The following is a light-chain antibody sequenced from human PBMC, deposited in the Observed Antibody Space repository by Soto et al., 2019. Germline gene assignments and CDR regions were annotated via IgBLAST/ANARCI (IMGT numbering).Light chain of an antibody. CDR2: GAS. CDR1: QSISSH. V-gene: IGKV3-11*01. CDR3: QQRINWPLT. J-gene: IGKJ4*01. Sequence: EIVLTQSPATLSLSPGERATLSCRASQSISSHLAWYQQKPGQAPRLLIYGASNRATGIPARLSGSGSGTDFTLTISSLEPEDFAVYYCQQRINWPLTFGGGTKVEIK.